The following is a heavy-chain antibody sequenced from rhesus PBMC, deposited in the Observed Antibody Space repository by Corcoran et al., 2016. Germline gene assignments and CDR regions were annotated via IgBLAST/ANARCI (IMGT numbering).Heavy chain of an antibody. CDR2: IYGVSGST. CDR3: AKHCSGTGCGYFEF. Sequence: QVQLQESGPGLVKPSETLSLTCVVSGDSISSDYWGWVRQSPGKGLEWIGYIYGVSGSTNSNPSLKSRVTISTDTSKNQFSLKLTSVTAADTAIYYCAKHCSGTGCGYFEFWGQGALVTVSS. CDR1: GDSISSDY. D-gene: IGHD2-33*01. J-gene: IGHJ1*01. V-gene: IGHV4S7*01.